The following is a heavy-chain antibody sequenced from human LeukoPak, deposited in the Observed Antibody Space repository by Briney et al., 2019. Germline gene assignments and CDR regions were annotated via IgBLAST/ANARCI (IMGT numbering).Heavy chain of an antibody. D-gene: IGHD3-16*01. V-gene: IGHV1-24*01. J-gene: IGHJ4*02. CDR2: FDPEDGET. Sequence: PSASVKVSCKVSGYTLTELSMHWVRQAPGKGLEWMGGFDPEDGETIYAQKFQGRVTMTEDTSTDTAYMELRSLRSDDTAVYYCARGVELYYDYVWSPGYFDYWGQGTLVTVSS. CDR3: ARGVELYYDYVWSPGYFDY. CDR1: GYTLTELS.